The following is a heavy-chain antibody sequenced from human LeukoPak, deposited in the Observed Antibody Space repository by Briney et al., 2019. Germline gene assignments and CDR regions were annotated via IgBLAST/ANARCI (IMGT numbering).Heavy chain of an antibody. CDR2: IIPILGIA. Sequence: ASVKVSCKASGGTFSSYAISWVRQAPGQGLEWMGRIIPILGIANYAQKFQGRVTIIADKSTNTAYMELSSLRSDDTAVYYCARSGGGYYYYYGMDVWGQGTTVTVSS. CDR1: GGTFSSYA. V-gene: IGHV1-69*04. J-gene: IGHJ6*02. CDR3: ARSGGGYYYYYGMDV. D-gene: IGHD1-26*01.